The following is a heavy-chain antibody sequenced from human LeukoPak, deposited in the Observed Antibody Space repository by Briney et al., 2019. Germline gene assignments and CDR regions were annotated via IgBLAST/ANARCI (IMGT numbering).Heavy chain of an antibody. D-gene: IGHD3-10*01. J-gene: IGHJ5*02. Sequence: SGPTLVKPTQTLTLTCTFSGFSLSTSGVGVGWIRQPPGKALEWLALIYWDDDKRYSPSLKSRLTITKDTSKNQVVLTMTNMDPVDTATYYCARTYYYGSGSKGSFDPWGQGTLVTVSS. CDR2: IYWDDDK. CDR3: ARTYYYGSGSKGSFDP. V-gene: IGHV2-5*02. CDR1: GFSLSTSGVG.